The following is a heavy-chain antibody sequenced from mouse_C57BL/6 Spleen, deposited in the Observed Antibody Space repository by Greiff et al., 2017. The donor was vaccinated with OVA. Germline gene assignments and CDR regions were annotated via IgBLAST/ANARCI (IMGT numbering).Heavy chain of an antibody. CDR3: AREGGGSYAMDY. Sequence: EVMLVESGGGLVKPGGSLQLSCAASGFTFSSYAMSWVRQTPEKRLEWVATISDGGSYTYYPDNVKGRFTISRDNAKNNLYLQMSHLKSEDTAMYYCAREGGGSYAMDYWGQGTSVTVSS. J-gene: IGHJ4*01. CDR1: GFTFSSYA. V-gene: IGHV5-4*01. D-gene: IGHD1-1*01. CDR2: ISDGGSYT.